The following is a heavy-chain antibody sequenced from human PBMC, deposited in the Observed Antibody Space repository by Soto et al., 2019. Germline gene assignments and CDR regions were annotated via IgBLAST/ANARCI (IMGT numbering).Heavy chain of an antibody. D-gene: IGHD3-16*01. Sequence: SVKGRFTISRDNAKNSLYLHMNSLRDEDTAVYYCAKVGPTGWFDPWGQGTLVTVSS. CDR3: AKVGPTGWFDP. J-gene: IGHJ5*02. V-gene: IGHV3-48*02.